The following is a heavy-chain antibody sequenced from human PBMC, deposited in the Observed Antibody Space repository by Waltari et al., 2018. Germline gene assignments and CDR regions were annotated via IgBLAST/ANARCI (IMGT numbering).Heavy chain of an antibody. D-gene: IGHD5-12*01. CDR1: GYSISSGYY. J-gene: IGHJ4*02. CDR3: ARRGYNYFFDY. CDR2: IYHSGST. V-gene: IGHV4-38-2*01. Sequence: QVQLQESGPGLVKPSETLSLTCAVSGYSISSGYYWGWIRQPPGKGLEWIGSIYHSGSTYYNPSLKSRVTISVDTSKNQFSLKLSSVTAADTAVYYWARRGYNYFFDYWGQGTLVTVSS.